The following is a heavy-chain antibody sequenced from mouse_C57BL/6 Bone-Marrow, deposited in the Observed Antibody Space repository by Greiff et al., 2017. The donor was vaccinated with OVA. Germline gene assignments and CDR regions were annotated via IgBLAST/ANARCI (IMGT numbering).Heavy chain of an antibody. V-gene: IGHV14-4*01. CDR2: IDPENGDT. CDR3: TTFYGPLFAY. D-gene: IGHD1-1*02. Sequence: EVQLQQSGAELVRPGASVKLSCTASGFNIKDDYMHWVKQRPEQGLEWIGWIDPENGDTEYASKFQGKATITADTSSNTAYLQLSSLTSEDTAVYYCTTFYGPLFAYWGQGTLVTVSA. J-gene: IGHJ3*01. CDR1: GFNIKDDY.